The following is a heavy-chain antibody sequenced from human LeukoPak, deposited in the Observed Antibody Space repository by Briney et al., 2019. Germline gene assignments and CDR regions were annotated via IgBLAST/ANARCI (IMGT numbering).Heavy chain of an antibody. V-gene: IGHV3-23*01. J-gene: IGHJ4*02. CDR3: ARPNKVYGGAFDY. CDR2: ISGSGGRT. CDR1: GFSFSNYA. Sequence: GGSLRLSCAASGFSFSNYAMTWVRQAPGKGLEWVSGISGSGGRTYYADSVKGRFTISRDNAKNTLYLQMNDLRAEDTALYYCARPNKVYGGAFDYWGQGTLVTVSS. D-gene: IGHD3-10*02.